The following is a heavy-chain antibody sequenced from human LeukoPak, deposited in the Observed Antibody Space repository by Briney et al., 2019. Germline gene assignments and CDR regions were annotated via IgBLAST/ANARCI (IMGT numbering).Heavy chain of an antibody. D-gene: IGHD6-19*01. CDR2: ISGDGGST. V-gene: IGHV3-43*02. J-gene: IGHJ4*02. Sequence: GGSLRLSCAASGFTFDDYAMHWVRQAPGKGLDWVSLISGDGGSTYYADSVKGRFTISRDNSKNSLYLQMNSLRTEDTALYYCAKDTGFSSGWYLHYFDYWGQGTLVTVSS. CDR1: GFTFDDYA. CDR3: AKDTGFSSGWYLHYFDY.